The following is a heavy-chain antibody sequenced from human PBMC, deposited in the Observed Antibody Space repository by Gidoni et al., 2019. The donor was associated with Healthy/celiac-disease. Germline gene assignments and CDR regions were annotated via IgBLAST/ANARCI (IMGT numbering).Heavy chain of an antibody. Sequence: QVQLVQSGAEVKKPGASLTVSCKAAGYTFTGSSMHWVRQAPGQGLEWMGWINPNSGGTNYAQKFQGRVTMTRDTSISTAYMELTRLRSDDTAVYYCARDSGRGLEWFLDYWGQGTLVTVSS. V-gene: IGHV1-2*02. CDR2: INPNSGGT. D-gene: IGHD3-3*01. CDR3: ARDSGRGLEWFLDY. CDR1: GYTFTGSS. J-gene: IGHJ4*02.